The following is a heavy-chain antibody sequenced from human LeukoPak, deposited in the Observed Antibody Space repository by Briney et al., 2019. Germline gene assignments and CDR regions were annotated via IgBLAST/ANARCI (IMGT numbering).Heavy chain of an antibody. V-gene: IGHV1-18*01. D-gene: IGHD1-26*01. Sequence: ASVKVSCKASGYTFTSYGISWVRQAPGQGLEWMGWISAYNGNTNHAQKLQGRVTMTRDMSTSTAYMELSSLRSEDTAVYYCAAGYSGSPNDYWGQGTLVTVSS. CDR1: GYTFTSYG. CDR3: AAGYSGSPNDY. CDR2: ISAYNGNT. J-gene: IGHJ4*02.